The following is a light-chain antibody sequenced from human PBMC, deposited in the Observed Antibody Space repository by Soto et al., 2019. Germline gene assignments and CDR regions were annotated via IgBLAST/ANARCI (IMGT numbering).Light chain of an antibody. CDR1: QSISSW. CDR2: AAT. V-gene: IGKV1-39*01. Sequence: DIQMTQSPSTLSASVGDRVTITCRASQSISSWLAWYQQKPGQAPKLLIYAATRLQSGVPSRFSGSGPGTDFTLTISSLQREDFATYYCQQSYSIPETFGQGTKVDIK. CDR3: QQSYSIPET. J-gene: IGKJ1*01.